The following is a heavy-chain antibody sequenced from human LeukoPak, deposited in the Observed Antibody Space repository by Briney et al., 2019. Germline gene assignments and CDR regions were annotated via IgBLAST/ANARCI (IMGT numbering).Heavy chain of an antibody. CDR1: GYTFTSYG. D-gene: IGHD4-23*01. CDR3: ARDDYGGNSGGDYFQH. CDR2: ISACNGNT. Sequence: ASVKVSCKASGYTFTSYGISWVRQAPGQGLEWMGWISACNGNTNYAQKLQGRATMTTDTSTSTAYMELRSLRSDDTAVYYCARDDYGGNSGGDYFQHWGQGTLVTVSS. J-gene: IGHJ1*01. V-gene: IGHV1-18*01.